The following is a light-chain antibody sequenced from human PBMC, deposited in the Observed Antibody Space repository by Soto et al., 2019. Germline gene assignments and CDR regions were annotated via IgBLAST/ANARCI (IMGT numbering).Light chain of an antibody. CDR3: QQYGSSPRT. CDR1: QSVSANN. CDR2: SAS. V-gene: IGKV3-20*01. J-gene: IGKJ1*01. Sequence: EIVLTQSPGTLSLSPGERATLSYRASQSVSANNLAWYQQKAGQAPRLLIYSASSRATGIPDRFSGSGSGTDFTLTISRLEPEDLAVYYCQQYGSSPRTFGRGTKVDIK.